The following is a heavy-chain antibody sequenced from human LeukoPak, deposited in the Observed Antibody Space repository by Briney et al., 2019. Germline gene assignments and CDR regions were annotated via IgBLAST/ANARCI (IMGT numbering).Heavy chain of an antibody. CDR1: GGSFSGYY. D-gene: IGHD3-9*01. CDR2: INHSGRP. CDR3: ARHTLTGYYSY. J-gene: IGHJ4*02. Sequence: SETLSLTCAVDGGSFSGYYWRWIRQPPGEGLEWIGEINHSGRPNYNTSLKSRVTIPVDTSKNQFSLKLSSVTAADTAVYYCARHTLTGYYSYWGQGTLVTVSS. V-gene: IGHV4-34*01.